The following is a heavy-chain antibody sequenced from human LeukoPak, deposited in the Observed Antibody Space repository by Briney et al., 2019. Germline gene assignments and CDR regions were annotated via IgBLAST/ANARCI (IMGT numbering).Heavy chain of an antibody. CDR2: INVGNGKT. J-gene: IGHJ2*01. D-gene: IGHD4-17*01. V-gene: IGHV1-3*01. CDR1: GYTFTSYA. CDR3: ARGPTVRYFDL. Sequence: GASVKVSCKASGYTFTSYAIHWVRQASGQRLEWMGWINVGNGKTKYSEKFQGRVTITRDTSANIGYMEMSSLRSEDTAVYFCARGPTVRYFDLWGRGTLVTVSS.